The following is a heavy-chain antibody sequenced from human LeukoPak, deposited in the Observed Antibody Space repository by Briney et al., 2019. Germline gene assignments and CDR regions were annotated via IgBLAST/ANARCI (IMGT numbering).Heavy chain of an antibody. CDR3: AKGSRTSSYTGADF. Sequence: GGSLRLSCAASGFTFSNYAMSWVRQAPGKGLEWVSAISGSGGSTYYADSVKGRFTISRDNSKDTLYLQMSSLRVEDTAVYYCAKGSRTSSYTGADFWGQGTLVTVSP. CDR1: GFTFSNYA. CDR2: ISGSGGST. J-gene: IGHJ4*02. D-gene: IGHD2-2*02. V-gene: IGHV3-23*01.